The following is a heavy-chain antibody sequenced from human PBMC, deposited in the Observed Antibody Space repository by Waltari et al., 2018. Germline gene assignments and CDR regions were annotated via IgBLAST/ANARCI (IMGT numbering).Heavy chain of an antibody. D-gene: IGHD3-10*01. J-gene: IGHJ4*02. Sequence: EVQLVESGGGLVQPGGSLRLSCVVSEFTFSTFWMTWVRQAPGRGLEWVANRNYNGKEKNYVDAGKGRFTSSRDNARSSLYLQMNSLRVEYTAVYYCATYRWLGYWGQGALVTVSS. CDR2: RNYNGKEK. CDR1: EFTFSTFW. CDR3: ATYRWLGY. V-gene: IGHV3-7*03.